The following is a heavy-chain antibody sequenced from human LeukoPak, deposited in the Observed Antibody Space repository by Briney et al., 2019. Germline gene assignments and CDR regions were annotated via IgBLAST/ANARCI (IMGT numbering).Heavy chain of an antibody. D-gene: IGHD3-10*01. J-gene: IGHJ4*02. Sequence: SETLSLTCTVSGVSITTYYWSWIRQPPGKGLEWIGYIYASGSSNYNPSLKSRVTISVDTSKNQFSLKLSSVTAADTAVYYCARGGRWFGELLDFDYWGQGTLVTVSS. CDR2: IYASGSS. CDR3: ARGGRWFGELLDFDY. CDR1: GVSITTYY. V-gene: IGHV4-4*09.